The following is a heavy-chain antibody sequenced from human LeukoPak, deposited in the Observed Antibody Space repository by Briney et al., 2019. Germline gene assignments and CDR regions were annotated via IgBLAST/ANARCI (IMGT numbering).Heavy chain of an antibody. Sequence: ASVRVSCTASGYTFTSYDINWGRQATGQGREWRGWMNPNSGNTGYAQKFQGRVTMTRSTSTSTAYMELSSLTSEDAAVYYCARGWSSRGATYSTLDYWGQGTLVTVSS. CDR1: GYTFTSYD. D-gene: IGHD2-15*01. CDR3: ARGWSSRGATYSTLDY. CDR2: MNPNSGNT. V-gene: IGHV1-8*01. J-gene: IGHJ4*02.